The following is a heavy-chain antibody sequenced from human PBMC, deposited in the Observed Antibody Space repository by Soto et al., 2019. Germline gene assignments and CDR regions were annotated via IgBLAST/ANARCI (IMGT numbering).Heavy chain of an antibody. J-gene: IGHJ4*02. CDR3: ATGPGYYFDD. CDR2: ISSNGGST. Sequence: EVQLVESGGGLVQPGGSLRLSCAASGFTFSSYAMHWVRQAPGKGLEYVSAISSNGGSTYYANSVKGRFTISRDNSKNTMYLQMGSVRDEDKAVYDCATGPGYYFDDWGQGTPVTVSS. CDR1: GFTFSSYA. V-gene: IGHV3-64*01.